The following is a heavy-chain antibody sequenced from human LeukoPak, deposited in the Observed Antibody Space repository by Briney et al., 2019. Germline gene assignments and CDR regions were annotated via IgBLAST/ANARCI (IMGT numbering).Heavy chain of an antibody. D-gene: IGHD6-13*01. Sequence: PSKTLSLTCTVSGDSISIGNYYWVWIRQPPGKGLEWIASIYYSGSTYYNPSLKSRVTISIDMSKNQFSLRLSSVTAADTAVYYCARLYSQQLVMFDYWGQGTLVTVS. CDR1: GDSISIGNYY. J-gene: IGHJ4*02. CDR2: IYYSGST. CDR3: ARLYSQQLVMFDY. V-gene: IGHV4-39*01.